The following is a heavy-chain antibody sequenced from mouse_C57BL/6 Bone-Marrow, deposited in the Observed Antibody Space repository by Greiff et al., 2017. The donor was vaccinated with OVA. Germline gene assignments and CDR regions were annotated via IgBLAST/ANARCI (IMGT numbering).Heavy chain of an antibody. CDR1: GYTFTSYW. D-gene: IGHD1-1*01. J-gene: IGHJ1*03. Sequence: QVQLQQPGAELVKPGASVKMSCKASGYTFTSYWITWVKQRPGQGLEWIGDIYHGSGSTNYNEKFKSKATLTVDTSSSTAYMQLSSLTSEDSAVYYCARMGYYGSSFHWYFDVWGTGTTVTVSS. CDR2: IYHGSGST. V-gene: IGHV1-55*01. CDR3: ARMGYYGSSFHWYFDV.